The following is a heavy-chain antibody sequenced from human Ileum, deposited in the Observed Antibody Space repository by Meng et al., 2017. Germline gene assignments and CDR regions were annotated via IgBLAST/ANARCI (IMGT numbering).Heavy chain of an antibody. D-gene: IGHD5-24*01. CDR3: ARAGDGYNYFLDY. CDR2: ISSSISYI. V-gene: IGHV3-21*03. J-gene: IGHJ4*02. CDR1: GFTFSRYS. Sequence: GESLKIPCAASGFTFSRYSMNWVRQAPGKGLEWVSTISSSISYIYYADSVKGRFTNSRDNAKNSLYLQMDGLKTEGTAIYYCARAGDGYNYFLDYWGQGTLVTVSS.